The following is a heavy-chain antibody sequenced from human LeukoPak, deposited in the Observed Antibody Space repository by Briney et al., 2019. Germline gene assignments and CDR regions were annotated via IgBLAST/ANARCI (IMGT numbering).Heavy chain of an antibody. D-gene: IGHD2-15*01. CDR2: ISYDGSHK. CDR3: ARDKTSHCSGGSCYSGWFDP. V-gene: IGHV3-30-3*01. J-gene: IGHJ5*02. Sequence: PGGSLRLSCAASGFTFSSYAMHWVRQAPGKGLEWVAVISYDGSHKYYADSVKGRFTISRDNSKNTLYLQMNSLRAEDTAVYYCARDKTSHCSGGSCYSGWFDPWGQGTLVTVSS. CDR1: GFTFSSYA.